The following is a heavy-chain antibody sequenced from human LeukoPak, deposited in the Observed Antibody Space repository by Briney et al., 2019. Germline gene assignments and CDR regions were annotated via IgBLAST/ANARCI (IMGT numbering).Heavy chain of an antibody. Sequence: PGGSLRLSCAASGFAFNNYAMTWVRQARGKGVEWVSNINDNGGQRHYADSVKGRFTISRDNSKNTLFLQMDSLRAEDTAVYYCAKTQWKVGATDYFDYWGQGILVTVSS. CDR2: INDNGGQR. V-gene: IGHV3-23*01. J-gene: IGHJ4*02. CDR3: AKTQWKVGATDYFDY. D-gene: IGHD1-26*01. CDR1: GFAFNNYA.